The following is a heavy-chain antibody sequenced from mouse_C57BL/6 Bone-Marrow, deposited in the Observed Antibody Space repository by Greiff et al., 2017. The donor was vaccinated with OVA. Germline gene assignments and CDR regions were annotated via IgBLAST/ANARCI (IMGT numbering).Heavy chain of an antibody. D-gene: IGHD4-1*01. J-gene: IGHJ2*01. V-gene: IGHV5-4*01. CDR1: GFTFSSYA. Sequence: EVHLVESGGGLVKPGGSLKLSCAASGFTFSSYAMSWVRQTPEKRLEWVATTSDGGSYTYYPDNVKGRFTISRDNAKNTPYLKMYQLKTRDTAMYYCAKDQVTGARGYYFDYWGQGTTLTVSS. CDR3: AKDQVTGARGYYFDY. CDR2: TSDGGSYT.